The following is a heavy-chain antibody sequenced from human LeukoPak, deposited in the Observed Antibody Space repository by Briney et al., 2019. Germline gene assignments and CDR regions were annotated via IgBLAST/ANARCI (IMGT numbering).Heavy chain of an antibody. CDR1: GYTFTGYY. Sequence: ASVKVSCKASGYTFTGYYMHWVRQAPGQGLEWMGWINPNSGGTNYAQKFQGRVTMTRDTSISTAYMELSRLRSDDTAVYYCARGARTIFGVATAFMDVWGQGTTVTVSS. D-gene: IGHD3-3*01. CDR3: ARGARTIFGVATAFMDV. J-gene: IGHJ6*02. V-gene: IGHV1-2*02. CDR2: INPNSGGT.